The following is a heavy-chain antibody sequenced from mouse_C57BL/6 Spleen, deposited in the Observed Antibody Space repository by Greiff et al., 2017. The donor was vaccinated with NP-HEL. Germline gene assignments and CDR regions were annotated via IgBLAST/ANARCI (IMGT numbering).Heavy chain of an antibody. CDR3: ARSEWDGRVYFDY. CDR2: IDPSDSYT. D-gene: IGHD4-1*01. Sequence: VQLQQPGAELVMPGASVKLSCKASGYTFTSYWMHWVKQRPGQGLEWIGEIDPSDSYTNYNQKFKGKSTLTVDKSSSTAYMQLSSLTSEDSAVYYCARSEWDGRVYFDYWDQGTTLTVSS. V-gene: IGHV1-69*01. J-gene: IGHJ2*01. CDR1: GYTFTSYW.